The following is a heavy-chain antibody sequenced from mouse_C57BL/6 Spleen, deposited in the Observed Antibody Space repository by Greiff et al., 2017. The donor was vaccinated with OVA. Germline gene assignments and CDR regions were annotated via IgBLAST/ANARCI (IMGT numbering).Heavy chain of an antibody. V-gene: IGHV1-69*01. J-gene: IGHJ2*01. D-gene: IGHD1-1*01. CDR3: ARSDGSSYYY. Sequence: QVQLKQPGAELVMPGASVKLSCKASGYTFTSYWMHWVKQRPGQGLEWIGEIDPSDSYTNYNQKFKGKSTLTVDNSSSTAYMQLSSLTSEDSAVYYCARSDGSSYYYWGQGTTLTVSS. CDR1: GYTFTSYW. CDR2: IDPSDSYT.